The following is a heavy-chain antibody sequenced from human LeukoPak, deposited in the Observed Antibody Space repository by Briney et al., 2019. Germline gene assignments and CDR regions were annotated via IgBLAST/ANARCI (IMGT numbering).Heavy chain of an antibody. D-gene: IGHD5-12*01. J-gene: IGHJ6*02. Sequence: PGRSLRLSCAASGFTFSSYGMHWVRQAPGKGLEWVAVISYDGSNKYYADSVEGRFTISRDNSKNTLYLQMNSLRAEDTAVYYCAKVLEWLTYYYYYGMDVWGQGTTVIVSS. CDR3: AKVLEWLTYYYYYGMDV. CDR2: ISYDGSNK. CDR1: GFTFSSYG. V-gene: IGHV3-30*18.